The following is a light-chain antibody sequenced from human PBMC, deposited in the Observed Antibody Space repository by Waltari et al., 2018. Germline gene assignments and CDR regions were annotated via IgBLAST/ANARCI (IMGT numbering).Light chain of an antibody. V-gene: IGKV1-5*03. CDR1: QYVKNK. CDR3: QEYDSLPIT. J-gene: IGKJ4*01. CDR2: KAS. Sequence: DIQMTQSPSTLPASVGDRVTITCRASQYVKNKLAWFQQKPGKAPKVLIHKASRLESGVPSRFSGSGFGTEFILSISSLQPDDFATYYCQEYDSLPITFGGGTKVEIK.